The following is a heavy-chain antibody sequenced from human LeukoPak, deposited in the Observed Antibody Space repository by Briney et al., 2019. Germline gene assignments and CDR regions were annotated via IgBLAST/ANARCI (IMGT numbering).Heavy chain of an antibody. CDR3: AREGTVVVVVAATPNWFDP. D-gene: IGHD2-15*01. J-gene: IGHJ5*02. Sequence: GGSLRLSCAASGFTFSSYAMHWVRQAPGKGLEWVAVISYDGSNKYYADSVKGRFTISRDNSKNTLYLQMNSLRAEDTAVYYCAREGTVVVVVAATPNWFDPWGQGTLVTVSS. V-gene: IGHV3-30-3*01. CDR1: GFTFSSYA. CDR2: ISYDGSNK.